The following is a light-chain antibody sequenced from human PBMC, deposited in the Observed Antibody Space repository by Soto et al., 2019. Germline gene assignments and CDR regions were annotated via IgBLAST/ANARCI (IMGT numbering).Light chain of an antibody. Sequence: DLQMTPSPSSLCASVGDRVTITCRASQSISSYLHWYQQKPGKAPKLLIYAASSLQSGVPSRFSGSGSGTDFTLTISSLQPEDFATYYCQQSYSTPWTFGQGTKVEIK. CDR3: QQSYSTPWT. V-gene: IGKV1-39*01. CDR1: QSISSY. J-gene: IGKJ1*01. CDR2: AAS.